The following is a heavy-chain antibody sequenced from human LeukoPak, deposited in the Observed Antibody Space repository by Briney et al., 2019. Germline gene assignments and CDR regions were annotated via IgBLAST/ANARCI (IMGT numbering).Heavy chain of an antibody. D-gene: IGHD3-22*01. J-gene: IGHJ4*02. CDR3: AKVPVNYYDSSGYSSYFDY. CDR1: GFTFRSHA. CDR2: IYENGGTT. Sequence: GGSLRLSCVGSGFTFRSHAMSWVRQAPEKGLEFVSGIYENGGTTYYADSVKGRFSISRDNSKNTLYLQMDSLRGEDTAVYYCAKVPVNYYDSSGYSSYFDYWGQGTLVTVSS. V-gene: IGHV3-23*01.